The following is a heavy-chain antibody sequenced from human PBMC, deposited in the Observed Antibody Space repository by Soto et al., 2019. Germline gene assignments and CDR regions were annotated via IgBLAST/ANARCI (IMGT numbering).Heavy chain of an antibody. CDR2: IIPIFGTA. CDR1: GGTFSSYA. Sequence: QVQLVQSGAEVKKPGSSVKVSCKASGGTFSSYAISWVRQAPGQGLEWMGGIIPIFGTANYAQKFQGRVTITADESTSTAYMELSSLRSEDTAVYYCASTSDCSSTSCYSHYYYGMDLWGQGTTVTVSS. J-gene: IGHJ6*02. V-gene: IGHV1-69*01. D-gene: IGHD2-2*01. CDR3: ASTSDCSSTSCYSHYYYGMDL.